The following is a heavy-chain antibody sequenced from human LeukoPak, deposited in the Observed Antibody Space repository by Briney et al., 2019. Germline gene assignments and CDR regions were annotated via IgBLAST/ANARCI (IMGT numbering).Heavy chain of an antibody. V-gene: IGHV5-51*01. CDR3: AKVVEMATLTGDSYTYSYHMDV. CDR2: FYRGDSDT. Sequence: AESLQSSSKGAGDSFSTYWIGRVGQMAPEKLEWMGVFYRGDSDTRYSPSSHSHVTTSADKNTRTTYLQWSSLQAPDTALYYCAKVVEMATLTGDSYTYSYHMDVWGKGTAVTVSS. J-gene: IGHJ6*03. D-gene: IGHD5-24*01. CDR1: GDSFSTYW.